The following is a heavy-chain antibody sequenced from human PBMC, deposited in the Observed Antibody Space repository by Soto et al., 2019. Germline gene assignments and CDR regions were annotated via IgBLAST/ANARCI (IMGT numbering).Heavy chain of an antibody. CDR3: ARTGDYLVVY. J-gene: IGHJ4*02. Sequence: SQTLSLTCAISGDSVSSKSAAWHWIRQSPSRGLEWLGRAYYRSKWSSNYAVSVRSRITINPDTSKNRFSLQLRSVTPDDTGVYYCARTGDYLVVYWGQGTLVTVSS. V-gene: IGHV6-1*01. D-gene: IGHD7-27*01. CDR2: AYYRSKWSS. CDR1: GDSVSSKSAA.